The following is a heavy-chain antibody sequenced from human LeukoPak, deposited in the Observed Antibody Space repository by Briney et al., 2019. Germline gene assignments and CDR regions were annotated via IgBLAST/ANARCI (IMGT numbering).Heavy chain of an antibody. D-gene: IGHD2-15*01. Sequence: SETLSLTCTASGGSISSAYYWSWIRQPPGKGLEWIGCIYYSGSTSYNPSLKSRVTISLDTSKNQFSLRLSSVTAADTAVYFCARREGYAYSYSIDFWGQGTLVTVSS. J-gene: IGHJ4*02. CDR2: IYYSGST. CDR1: GGSISSAYY. CDR3: ARREGYAYSYSIDF. V-gene: IGHV4-59*08.